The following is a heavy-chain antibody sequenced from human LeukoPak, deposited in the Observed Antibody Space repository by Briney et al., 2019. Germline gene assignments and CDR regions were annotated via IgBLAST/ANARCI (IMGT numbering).Heavy chain of an antibody. D-gene: IGHD5-12*01. CDR2: ISWNGGSI. CDR3: AKDRDPGSGYDSRGFDY. V-gene: IGHV3-9*01. CDR1: GFTFDDHA. Sequence: PGRSLRLSCAASGFTFDDHAMHWVRQAPGKGLQWVSGISWNGGSIGYADSVKGRFTISRDNSKNSLYLQMNSLRAEDTALYYCAKDRDPGSGYDSRGFDYWGQGTLVTVSS. J-gene: IGHJ4*02.